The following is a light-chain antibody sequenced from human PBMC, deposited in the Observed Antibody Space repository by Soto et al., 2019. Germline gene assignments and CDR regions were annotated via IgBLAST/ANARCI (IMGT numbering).Light chain of an antibody. CDR1: SSNIGAGYD. J-gene: IGLJ1*01. CDR2: GNS. V-gene: IGLV1-40*01. CDR3: QSYDSSLSGPRV. Sequence: ALTQPPSVSGAPGQRVTISCAGSSSNIGAGYDVHWYQQLPGTAPKLLIYGNSNRPSGVPDRFSGSKSGTSASLAITGLQAEDEADYYCQSYDSSLSGPRVFGTGTKVTVL.